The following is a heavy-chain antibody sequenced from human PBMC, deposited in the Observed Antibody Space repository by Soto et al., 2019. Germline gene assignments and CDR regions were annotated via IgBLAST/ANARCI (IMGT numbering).Heavy chain of an antibody. D-gene: IGHD4-17*01. CDR2: IYYSGST. V-gene: IGHV4-31*03. J-gene: IGHJ6*02. CDR1: GGSISSGGYY. CDR3: ARDRFGSTVHYYGMDV. Sequence: SETLSLTCTVSGGSISSGGYYRSWIRQHPGKGLEWIGYIYYSGSTYYNPSLKSRVTISVDTSKNQFSLKLGSVTAADTAVYYCARDRFGSTVHYYGMDVWGQGTTVTVSS.